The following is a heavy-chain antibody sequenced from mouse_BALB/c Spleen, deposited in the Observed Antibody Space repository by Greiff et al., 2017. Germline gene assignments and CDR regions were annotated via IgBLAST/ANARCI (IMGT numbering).Heavy chain of an antibody. V-gene: IGHV2-9*02. CDR2: IWAGGST. CDR1: GFSLTSYG. J-gene: IGHJ3*01. D-gene: IGHD2-1*01. CDR3: ARDRGGNYLSWFAY. Sequence: VHLVESGPGLVAPSQSLSITCTVSGFSLTSYGVHWVRQPPGKGLEWLGVIWAGGSTNYNSALMSRLSISKDNSKSQVFLKMNSLQTDDTAMYYCARDRGGNYLSWFAYWGQGTLVTVSA.